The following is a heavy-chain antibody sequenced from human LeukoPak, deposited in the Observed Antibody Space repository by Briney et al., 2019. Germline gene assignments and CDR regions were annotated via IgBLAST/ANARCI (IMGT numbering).Heavy chain of an antibody. D-gene: IGHD5-18*01. CDR2: ISSRGSTI. V-gene: IGHV3-48*03. CDR3: AREVGYSYGRKDAFDY. Sequence: QTGGSLSLSCAASGFTFSSYEMNWVRQAPGKGLERVSYISSRGSTIYYADSVKGRFTISRDNAKNSLYLQMNSLRAEDTAVYYCAREVGYSYGRKDAFDYWGQGTLVTVSS. J-gene: IGHJ4*02. CDR1: GFTFSSYE.